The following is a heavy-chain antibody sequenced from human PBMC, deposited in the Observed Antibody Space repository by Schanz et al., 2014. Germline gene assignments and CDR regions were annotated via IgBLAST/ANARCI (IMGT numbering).Heavy chain of an antibody. D-gene: IGHD1-26*01. CDR1: GVSIGGYY. J-gene: IGHJ6*02. CDR3: ARLGVGDKAYYYYGTDV. CDR2: IFFSGST. V-gene: IGHV4-59*08. Sequence: QVQLQESGPGLVKPSETLSLTCTVSGVSIGGYYWSWIRQPPGKGLEWIGYIFFSGSTTYNPSFNSRVPIQVDMPKTHFALTRSVGTAADTAVYYCARLGVGDKAYYYYGTDVWGQGTTVLVSS.